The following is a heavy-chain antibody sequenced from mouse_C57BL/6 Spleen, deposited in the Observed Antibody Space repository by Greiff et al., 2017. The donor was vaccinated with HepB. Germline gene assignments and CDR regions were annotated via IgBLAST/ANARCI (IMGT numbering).Heavy chain of an antibody. CDR1: GFTFSDYY. V-gene: IGHV5-16*01. D-gene: IGHD2-2*01. J-gene: IGHJ1*03. CDR3: ARDGDYGYDGYFDV. Sequence: DVKLVESEGGLVQPGSSMKLSCTASGFTFSDYYMAWVRQVPEKGLEWVANINYDGSSTYYLDSLKSRFIISRDNAKNILYLQMSSLKSEDTATYYWARDGDYGYDGYFDVWGTGTTVTVSS. CDR2: INYDGSST.